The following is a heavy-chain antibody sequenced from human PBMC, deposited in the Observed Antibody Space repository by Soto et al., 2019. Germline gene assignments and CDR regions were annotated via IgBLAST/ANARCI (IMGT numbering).Heavy chain of an antibody. CDR1: GFTFSSYS. CDR3: ARAIHVYGDYDGIDY. J-gene: IGHJ4*02. CDR2: ISSSSSTK. V-gene: IGHV3-48*01. Sequence: EVQLVESGGGLVQPGGSLRLSCAASGFTFSSYSMNWVRQAPGKGLEWVSYISSSSSTKYYADSVKCLFTISRDKAKNSLYLQMNSLRAEDTAVYYCARAIHVYGDYDGIDYWCQGTLVTVSS. D-gene: IGHD4-17*01.